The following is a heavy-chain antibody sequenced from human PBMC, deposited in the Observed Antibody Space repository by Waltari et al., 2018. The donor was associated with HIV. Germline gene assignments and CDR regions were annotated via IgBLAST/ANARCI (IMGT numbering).Heavy chain of an antibody. V-gene: IGHV1-18*01. CDR2: ISPKNGDT. J-gene: IGHJ4*02. D-gene: IGHD3-22*01. Sequence: QVQLVQSGAEVKKPGASVKVSCTSSGYTFTNYGIYWVRQAPGQGLEWMGWISPKNGDTNYAQKFQGRVTMTTDTSMNTAFMGLRSLRSDDTALYFCARDPAYHFDSRGHPRHFDYWGQGTLVTVSS. CDR1: GYTFTNYG. CDR3: ARDPAYHFDSRGHPRHFDY.